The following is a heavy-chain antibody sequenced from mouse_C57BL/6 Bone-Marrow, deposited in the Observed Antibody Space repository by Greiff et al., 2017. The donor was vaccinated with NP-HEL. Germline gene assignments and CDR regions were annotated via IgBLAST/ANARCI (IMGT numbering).Heavy chain of an antibody. CDR3: ERCNYYGAYDC. V-gene: IGHV1-36*01. CDR1: GSTFTDYS. J-gene: IGHJ2*01. D-gene: IGHD1-1*01. Sequence: VQLQQSGPVLVKPGPSVKISCKASGSTFTDYSMHWVKQSHGKSLEWIGLVYPYNGGTSSNPTFKGTATLTVDTSSSTAYMELYSLTSEDSAVDYCERCNYYGAYDCWGQGTTLTGSS. CDR2: VYPYNGGT.